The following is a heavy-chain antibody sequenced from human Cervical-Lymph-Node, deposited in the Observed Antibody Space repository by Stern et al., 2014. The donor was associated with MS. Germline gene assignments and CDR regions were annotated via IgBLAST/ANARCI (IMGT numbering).Heavy chain of an antibody. CDR2: IYPGDSDT. Sequence: EVQLLESGAEVKKPGESLKISCKGSGYSFTSYWIGWVRQMPGKGLERMGVIYPGDSDTRYSPSFQGQVTISADKSISTAYLQWSSLKASDTAMYYCATLKTSYGGKRVDAFDIWGQGTMVTVSS. V-gene: IGHV5-51*01. CDR1: GYSFTSYW. D-gene: IGHD4-23*01. J-gene: IGHJ3*02. CDR3: ATLKTSYGGKRVDAFDI.